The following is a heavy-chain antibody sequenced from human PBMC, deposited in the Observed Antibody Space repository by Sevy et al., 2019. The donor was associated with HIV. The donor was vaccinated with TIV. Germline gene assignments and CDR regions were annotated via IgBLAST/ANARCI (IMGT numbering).Heavy chain of an antibody. D-gene: IGHD2-2*01. V-gene: IGHV3-74*01. CDR2: INSDGSST. J-gene: IGHJ6*02. CDR1: GLTFSSYW. CDR3: VRQRGDTVVLPDVLHDYGMDV. Sequence: GGSLRLSCAASGLTFSSYWMHWVRQAPGKGLVWVSRINSDGSSTGYADSVKGRFTISRDNAKNTLYLQMNSLRAEDTAVYYCVRQRGDTVVLPDVLHDYGMDVWGQGTTVTVSS.